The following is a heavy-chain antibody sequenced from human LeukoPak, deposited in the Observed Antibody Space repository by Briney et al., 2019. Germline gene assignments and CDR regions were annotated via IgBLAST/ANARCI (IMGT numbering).Heavy chain of an antibody. Sequence: SETLSLTCTVSGGSISSGDYYWSWIRQPPGKGLEWGGYIYYSGSTYYNQSLRGPVTISVDTSKNQFSLKLSSVTAADTAVYYCASLSITMVRGVIDYWGQGTLVTVSS. D-gene: IGHD3-10*01. CDR3: ASLSITMVRGVIDY. V-gene: IGHV4-30-4*01. CDR2: IYYSGST. CDR1: GGSISSGDYY. J-gene: IGHJ4*02.